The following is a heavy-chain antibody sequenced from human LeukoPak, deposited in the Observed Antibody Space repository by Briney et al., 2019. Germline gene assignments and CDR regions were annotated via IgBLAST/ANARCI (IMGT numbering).Heavy chain of an antibody. CDR1: GFTLSAYN. D-gene: IGHD4-17*01. Sequence: GGSLRLSCAASGFTLSAYNMNWVRRTPGKGLEWVSVIYSGGSTYYADSVKGRFTISRDNSKNTLYLQVNSLRAEDTAVYYCARTHHPSYGLYYFDYWGQGTLVTVSS. J-gene: IGHJ4*02. V-gene: IGHV3-66*01. CDR2: IYSGGST. CDR3: ARTHHPSYGLYYFDY.